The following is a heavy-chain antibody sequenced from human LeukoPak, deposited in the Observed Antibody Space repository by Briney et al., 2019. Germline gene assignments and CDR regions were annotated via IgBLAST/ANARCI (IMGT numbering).Heavy chain of an antibody. CDR2: ISWNSGSI. CDR3: AKDMKRGWTPRGWGFDY. J-gene: IGHJ4*02. V-gene: IGHV3-9*01. D-gene: IGHD6-19*01. CDR1: GFTFDDYA. Sequence: GGSLRLSCAASGFTFDDYAMHWVRQAPGKGLEWVSGISWNSGSIGYADSVKGRFTISRDNAKNSLYLQMNSLRAEDTALYYCAKDMKRGWTPRGWGFDYWGQGTLVTVSS.